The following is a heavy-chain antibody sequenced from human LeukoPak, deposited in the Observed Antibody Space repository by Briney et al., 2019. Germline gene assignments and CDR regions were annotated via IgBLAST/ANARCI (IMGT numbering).Heavy chain of an antibody. V-gene: IGHV3-7*04. Sequence: GRSLRLSCAASGFTFSSYGMHWVRQAPGKGLEWVANIKEDGNEQYYVDSVKDRFTISRDNAKNSLYLQMNSLGAEDTAVYYCARAYSSGNDYWGQGTLVTVSS. J-gene: IGHJ4*02. CDR2: IKEDGNEQ. D-gene: IGHD3-10*01. CDR3: ARAYSSGNDY. CDR1: GFTFSSYG.